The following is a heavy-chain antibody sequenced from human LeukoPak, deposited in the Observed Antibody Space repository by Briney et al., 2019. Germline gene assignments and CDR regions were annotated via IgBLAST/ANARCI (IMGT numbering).Heavy chain of an antibody. Sequence: SETLSLTCAVYNGSFSDYNWNWIRQPPGKGLEWIGEISQSGGTNYNPSLKSRVTISVDTSKNQFSLKLSSVTAADTAMYYCARLHSDIVVVPEGYMDVWGKGTTVTVSS. D-gene: IGHD2-2*01. CDR2: ISQSGGT. CDR1: NGSFSDYN. J-gene: IGHJ6*03. CDR3: ARLHSDIVVVPEGYMDV. V-gene: IGHV4-34*01.